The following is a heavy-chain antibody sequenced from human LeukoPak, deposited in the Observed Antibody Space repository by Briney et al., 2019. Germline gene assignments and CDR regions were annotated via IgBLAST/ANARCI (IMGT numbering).Heavy chain of an antibody. CDR3: AKDLVRAYFDY. CDR2: ISTSSSYI. D-gene: IGHD3-10*01. V-gene: IGHV3-21*01. J-gene: IGHJ4*02. CDR1: GFSFSSYT. Sequence: GGSLRLSCAASGFSFSSYTMNWVRQAPGKGLEWVSFISTSSSYIYYADSVKGRFTISRDNSNNTLYLQMDSLRAEDTAVYYCAKDLVRAYFDYWGQGTLVTVSS.